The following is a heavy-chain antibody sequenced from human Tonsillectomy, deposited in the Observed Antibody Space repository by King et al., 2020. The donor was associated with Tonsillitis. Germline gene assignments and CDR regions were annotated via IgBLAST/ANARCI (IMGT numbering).Heavy chain of an antibody. CDR3: TRPTNWNYDFDY. Sequence: QLVQSGAEVKKPGESLRISCQGSGYSFTSYWISWVRQMPGKRLEWMGRIDPIDSNTNYSPSFQGHVTISVDTSIRTAYLQWSSLKASDTAMYYCTRPTNWNYDFDYWGQGTLVTVSS. CDR1: GYSFTSYW. J-gene: IGHJ4*02. D-gene: IGHD1-7*01. V-gene: IGHV5-10-1*03. CDR2: IDPIDSNT.